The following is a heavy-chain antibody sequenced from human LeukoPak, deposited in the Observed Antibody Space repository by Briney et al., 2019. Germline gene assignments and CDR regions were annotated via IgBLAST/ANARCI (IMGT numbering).Heavy chain of an antibody. D-gene: IGHD3-3*01. Sequence: GGSLRLSCAASGFTFSSYSMNWVRQAPGKGLEWVSSISSSSSYIYYADSVKGRFTISRDNAKNSLYLQMNSLRAEDTAVYYCARILELGVVRTFDYWGQGTLVTVSS. J-gene: IGHJ4*02. CDR2: ISSSSSYI. CDR3: ARILELGVVRTFDY. CDR1: GFTFSSYS. V-gene: IGHV3-21*04.